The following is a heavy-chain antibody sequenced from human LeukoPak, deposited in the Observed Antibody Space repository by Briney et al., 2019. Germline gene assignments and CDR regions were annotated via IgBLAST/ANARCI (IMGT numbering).Heavy chain of an antibody. V-gene: IGHV1-3*01. CDR2: INAGNGNT. CDR3: AREEYSAYYGSGSSFDY. Sequence: ASVKVSCKASGYTFTSYAMHWVRQAPGQRLEWMGWINAGNGNTKYSQKFQGRVTITRDTSASTAYMELRSLRSDDTAVYYCAREEYSAYYGSGSSFDYWGQGTLVTVSS. D-gene: IGHD3-10*01. CDR1: GYTFTSYA. J-gene: IGHJ4*02.